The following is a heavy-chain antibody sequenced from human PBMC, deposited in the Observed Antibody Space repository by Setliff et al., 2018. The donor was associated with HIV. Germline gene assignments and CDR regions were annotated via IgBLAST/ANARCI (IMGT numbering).Heavy chain of an antibody. CDR3: ARQFWMLTTLYFDS. D-gene: IGHD3-16*01. Sequence: SETLSLTCAVSGGSISSAYWSWVRQPPGKGLEWIGYIYSGGITKYSPSLKSRLTITQHTSKNHFSLSLSSVTAADTAVYYCARQFWMLTTLYFDSLGPGTLVTVSS. J-gene: IGHJ4*02. V-gene: IGHV4-59*08. CDR2: IYSGGIT. CDR1: GGSISSAY.